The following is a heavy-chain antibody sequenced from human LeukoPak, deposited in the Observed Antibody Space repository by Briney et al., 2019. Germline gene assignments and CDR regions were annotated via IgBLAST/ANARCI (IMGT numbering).Heavy chain of an antibody. CDR2: IRYDGSNK. CDR1: GFTFSSYG. J-gene: IGHJ6*03. Sequence: PGGSLRLSCAASGFTFSSYGMHWVRQAPGKGLEWVAFIRYDGSNKYYADSVKGRFTISRDNSKNTLYLQMNSLRAEDTAVYYCAKDGYYYYYYMDVWGKGTTVTVSS. V-gene: IGHV3-30*02. CDR3: AKDGYYYYYYMDV.